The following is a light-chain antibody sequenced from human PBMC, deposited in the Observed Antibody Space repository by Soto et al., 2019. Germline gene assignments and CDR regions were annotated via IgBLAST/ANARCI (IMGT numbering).Light chain of an antibody. CDR2: GAS. V-gene: IGKV3-15*01. CDR1: QSVSSR. J-gene: IGKJ4*01. CDR3: QQYSNWPLT. Sequence: ELVMSESAGTLSLSPGVRAKLSCGASQSVSSRLAWYQQKPGQAPRLLIYGASTRATGIPARFSGSGSGTEFTLTISSLQSEDFAVYYCQQYSNWPLTFGGGTKVDIK.